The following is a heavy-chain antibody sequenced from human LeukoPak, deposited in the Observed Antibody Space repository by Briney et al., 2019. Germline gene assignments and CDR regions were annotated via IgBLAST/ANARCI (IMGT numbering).Heavy chain of an antibody. Sequence: SETLSLTCTVSGGSISSYYWSWIRQPPGKGLEWIGYIYTSGSTSYNPSLKSRVTISVDTSKNQFSLKLSSVTAADTAVYYCARIAAAGTVFFDYWGQGTLVTVSS. CDR2: IYTSGST. CDR3: ARIAAAGTVFFDY. D-gene: IGHD6-13*01. J-gene: IGHJ4*02. CDR1: GGSISSYY. V-gene: IGHV4-4*09.